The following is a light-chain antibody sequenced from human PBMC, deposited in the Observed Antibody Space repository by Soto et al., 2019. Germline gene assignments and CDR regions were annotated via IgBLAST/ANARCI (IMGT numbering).Light chain of an antibody. CDR3: QQYNSYPWT. CDR1: QSISSW. Sequence: DIQMTQSPSTLSASVGDRVTITCRASQSISSWLAWYQQKPGKAPKVLIYDASSLESGVLPRFSGSGSGTEFTLTISSLQPDDFATYYCQQYNSYPWTFGQGTKVEIK. CDR2: DAS. J-gene: IGKJ1*01. V-gene: IGKV1-5*01.